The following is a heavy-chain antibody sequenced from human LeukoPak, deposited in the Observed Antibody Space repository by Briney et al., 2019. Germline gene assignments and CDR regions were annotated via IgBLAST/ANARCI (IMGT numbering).Heavy chain of an antibody. V-gene: IGHV3-30*02. CDR3: VRGYSYGWFDP. J-gene: IGHJ5*02. Sequence: GGSLRLSCAASGLTFINFGMTWVRQAPGKGLEWVAFIRYDGSNKYCADSVKGRFTISRDNSKNTLYLQMNSLRADDTAVYYCVRGYSYGWFDPWGQGTLVTVSS. CDR1: GLTFINFG. D-gene: IGHD5-18*01. CDR2: IRYDGSNK.